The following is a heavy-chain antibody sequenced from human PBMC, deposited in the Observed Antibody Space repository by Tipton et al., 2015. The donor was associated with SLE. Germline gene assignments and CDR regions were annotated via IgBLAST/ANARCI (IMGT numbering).Heavy chain of an antibody. V-gene: IGHV3-7*03. J-gene: IGHJ4*02. CDR3: ASIAVLKGGGYGGNSDY. Sequence: SLRLSCAASGFTFSSYWMSWVRQAPGKGLEWVANIKQDGSEKYYVDSVKGRFTISRDNAKNSLYLQMNSLRAEDTAVYYCASIAVLKGGGYGGNSDYWGQGTLVTVSS. CDR1: GFTFSSYW. CDR2: IKQDGSEK. D-gene: IGHD4-23*01.